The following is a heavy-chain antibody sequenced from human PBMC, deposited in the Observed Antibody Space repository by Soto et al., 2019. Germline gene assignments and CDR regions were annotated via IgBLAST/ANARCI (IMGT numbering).Heavy chain of an antibody. D-gene: IGHD4-17*01. CDR3: VPDYGDYVGAVNYMDV. J-gene: IGHJ6*03. CDR1: GFTFSDYY. Sequence: GGSLRLSCAASGFTFSDYYMSWIRQAPGKGLEWISYISSSGDNIYHADSVKGRFTISRDNAKNSLYLQMNSLRAEDTAVYYCVPDYGDYVGAVNYMDVWGKGTTVTVSS. V-gene: IGHV3-11*01. CDR2: ISSSGDNI.